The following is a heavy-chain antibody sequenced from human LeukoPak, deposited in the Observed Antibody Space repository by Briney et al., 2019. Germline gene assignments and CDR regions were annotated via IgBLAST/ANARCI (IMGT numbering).Heavy chain of an antibody. CDR1: GFTFSDYY. CDR2: ISSSGSTI. Sequence: PGRSLRLSCAASGFTFSDYYMGCIRQAPGKGLGWVSYISSSGSTISYADSVKGRFTLSRHNAKNSLYLQMNSLRAEDTAAYYCATGPLMVAAAGTSDYWGQGTPVTVSS. J-gene: IGHJ4*02. D-gene: IGHD6-13*01. CDR3: ATGPLMVAAAGTSDY. V-gene: IGHV3-11*04.